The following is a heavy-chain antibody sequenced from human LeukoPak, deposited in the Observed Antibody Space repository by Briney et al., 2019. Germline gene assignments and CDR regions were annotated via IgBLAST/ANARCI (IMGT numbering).Heavy chain of an antibody. Sequence: GGSLRLSCAASGFTFSSYSMNWVRQAPGKRLEWVSSISSSSSYIYYADSVKGRFTISRDNAKNSLYLQMNSLRAEDTAVYYCARDSEQLGWAFDYWGQGTLVTVSS. V-gene: IGHV3-21*01. D-gene: IGHD6-13*01. CDR1: GFTFSSYS. CDR3: ARDSEQLGWAFDY. J-gene: IGHJ4*02. CDR2: ISSSSSYI.